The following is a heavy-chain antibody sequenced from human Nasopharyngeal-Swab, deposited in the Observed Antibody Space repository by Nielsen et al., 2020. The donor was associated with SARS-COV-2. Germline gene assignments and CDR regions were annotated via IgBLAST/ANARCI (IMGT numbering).Heavy chain of an antibody. V-gene: IGHV3-23*03. J-gene: IGHJ4*02. CDR2: IYSGGSST. CDR1: RFTFSSYA. CDR3: AKDQGSYYDY. Sequence: GESLKISCAASRFTFSSYAMSWVRQAPGKGLEWVSVIYSGGSSTYYADSVKGRFTISRDNSKNTLYLQMNSLRAEDTAVYYCAKDQGSYYDYWGQGTLVTVSS. D-gene: IGHD1-26*01.